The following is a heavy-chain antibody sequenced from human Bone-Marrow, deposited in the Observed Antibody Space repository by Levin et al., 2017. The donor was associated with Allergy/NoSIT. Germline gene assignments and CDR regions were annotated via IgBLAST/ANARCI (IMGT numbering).Heavy chain of an antibody. CDR1: GFTFSSYS. Sequence: GGSLRLSCAASGFTFSSYSMNWVRQAPGKGLEWVSSISSSSSYIYYADSVKGRFTISRDNAKNSLYLQVNSLRAEDTAVYYCARDGNYAAFYYYYYMDGWGKGTTVTVSS. D-gene: IGHD4-11*01. V-gene: IGHV3-21*01. CDR2: ISSSSSYI. CDR3: ARDGNYAAFYYYYYMDG. J-gene: IGHJ6*03.